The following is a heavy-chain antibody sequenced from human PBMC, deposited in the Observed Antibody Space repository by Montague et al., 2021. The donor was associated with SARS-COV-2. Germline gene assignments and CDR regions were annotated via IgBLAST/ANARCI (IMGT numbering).Heavy chain of an antibody. Sequence: SETLSLTCAVSGVSISSTNWWTWVRQPPGKRLEWLGEIFHTGGTNYNPSLRGRMTILVDKTKNQFSLSLNSLTAAATAMYYCALLGRSSSGNCFKFEYWGQGMLVTVSS. V-gene: IGHV4-4*02. J-gene: IGHJ4*02. CDR1: GVSISSTNW. CDR2: IFHTGGT. D-gene: IGHD6-13*01. CDR3: ALLGRSSSGNCFKFEY.